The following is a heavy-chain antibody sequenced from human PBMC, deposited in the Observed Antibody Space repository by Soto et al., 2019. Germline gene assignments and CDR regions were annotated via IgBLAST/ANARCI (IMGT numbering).Heavy chain of an antibody. D-gene: IGHD1-26*01. V-gene: IGHV3-30-3*01. J-gene: IGHJ5*02. Sequence: RLSCAASGFTFSSYAMHWVRQAPGKGLEWVAVISYDGSNKYYADSVKGRFTISRDNSKNTLYLQMNSLRAEDTAVYYCARDGIVGATEWFDPWGQGTLVTVSS. CDR3: ARDGIVGATEWFDP. CDR2: ISYDGSNK. CDR1: GFTFSSYA.